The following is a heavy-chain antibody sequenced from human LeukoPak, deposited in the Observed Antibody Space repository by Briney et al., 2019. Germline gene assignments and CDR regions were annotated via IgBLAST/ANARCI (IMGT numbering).Heavy chain of an antibody. CDR2: IKEDGSEK. CDR1: GITFSNSW. CDR3: ARGGGSGSYYKRELDY. V-gene: IGHV3-7*01. J-gene: IGHJ4*02. Sequence: GSLRLSCAASGITFSNSWMCWVRQAPGKGLEWVANIKEDGSEKYYVNSVKGRFTISRDNAKNSLYLQMNSLRAEDTAVYYCARGGGSGSYYKRELDYWGQGTLVTVSS. D-gene: IGHD3-10*01.